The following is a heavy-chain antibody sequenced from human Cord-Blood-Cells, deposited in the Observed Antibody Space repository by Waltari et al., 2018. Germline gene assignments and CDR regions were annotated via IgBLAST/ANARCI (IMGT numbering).Heavy chain of an antibody. Sequence: QVQLVESGGGVVQPGRSLRLSCAASGFTFSSYGMHWVRQAPGKGLEWVAVIWYDGSNKYYADAVKGRFTISRDNSKNTLYLQMNSLRAEDTAMYYCAKVAGSGGSYYYYYYMDVWGKGTTVTVSS. CDR3: AKVAGSGGSYYYYYYMDV. CDR2: IWYDGSNK. V-gene: IGHV3-30*18. CDR1: GFTFSSYG. J-gene: IGHJ6*03. D-gene: IGHD1-26*01.